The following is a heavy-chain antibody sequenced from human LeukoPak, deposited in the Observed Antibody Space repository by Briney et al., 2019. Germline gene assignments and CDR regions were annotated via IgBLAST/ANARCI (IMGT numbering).Heavy chain of an antibody. CDR3: ARALPMGWLRYNNPDYYFDY. D-gene: IGHD5-12*01. Sequence: SETLSLTCTVFGGSISSYYWSWIRQPPGKGLEWIGYIYNSGSTNYNPSLKSRVTISVDTSKNQFSLKLSSVTAADTAVYYCARALPMGWLRYNNPDYYFDYWGQGTLVTVSS. V-gene: IGHV4-59*01. J-gene: IGHJ4*02. CDR2: IYNSGST. CDR1: GGSISSYY.